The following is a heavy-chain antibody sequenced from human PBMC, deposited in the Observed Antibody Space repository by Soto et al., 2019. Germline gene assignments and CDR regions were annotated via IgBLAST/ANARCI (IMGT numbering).Heavy chain of an antibody. CDR2: ISYDGSNK. Sequence: QVQLVESGGGVVQPGRSLRLSCAASGFTFSSYGMHWVRQAPGKGLEWVAVISYDGSNKYYADSVKGRFTISRDNSXXTLYLQMNSLRAEETAVYYCAKDRRVVAVAAPFAYWGQGTLVTVSS. J-gene: IGHJ4*02. CDR1: GFTFSSYG. D-gene: IGHD6-19*01. V-gene: IGHV3-30*18. CDR3: AKDRRVVAVAAPFAY.